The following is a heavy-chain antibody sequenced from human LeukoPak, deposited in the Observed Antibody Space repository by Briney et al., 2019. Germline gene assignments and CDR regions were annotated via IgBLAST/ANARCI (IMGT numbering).Heavy chain of an antibody. CDR1: GYTFTSYY. D-gene: IGHD3-10*01. CDR3: ARDGEGVAISVNYWFDP. Sequence: ASVKVSCKASGYTFTSYYMHWVRQAPGQGLEWMGIINPSGGSTSYAQKLQGRVTMTRDTSTSTVYMELSSLRSEDTAVYYCARDGEGVAISVNYWFDPWGQGTLVTVSS. CDR2: INPSGGST. V-gene: IGHV1-46*01. J-gene: IGHJ5*02.